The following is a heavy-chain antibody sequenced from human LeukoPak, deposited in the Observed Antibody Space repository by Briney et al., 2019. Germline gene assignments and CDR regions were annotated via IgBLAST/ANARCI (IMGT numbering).Heavy chain of an antibody. D-gene: IGHD3-10*01. CDR1: GFTFSSYG. CDR3: ARARITMVRGVDYFDY. Sequence: GGSLRLSCAASGFTFSSYGMHWVRQAPGKGLEWVAFIRYDGNNKYYADSVKGRFTISRDNSKNTLYLQMNSLRAEDTAVYYCARARITMVRGVDYFDYWGQGTLVTVSS. J-gene: IGHJ4*02. V-gene: IGHV3-30*02. CDR2: IRYDGNNK.